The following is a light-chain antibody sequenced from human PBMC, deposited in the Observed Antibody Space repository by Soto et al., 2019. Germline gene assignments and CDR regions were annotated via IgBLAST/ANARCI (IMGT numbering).Light chain of an antibody. J-gene: IGLJ2*01. CDR1: SSDVGSYNL. V-gene: IGLV2-23*01. Sequence: QSALTQPASVSGSPGQSITISCTGTSSDVGSYNLVSWYQQHPGKAPKLMIYENSKRPSGVSNRFSGSKSGNTASLTISGLQAEDEADYYCCAYEGSSTRVVFGGGTKLTVL. CDR3: CAYEGSSTRVV. CDR2: ENS.